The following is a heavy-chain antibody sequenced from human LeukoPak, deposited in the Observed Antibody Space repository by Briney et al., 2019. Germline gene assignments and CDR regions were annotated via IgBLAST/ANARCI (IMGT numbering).Heavy chain of an antibody. CDR1: GGSISSYY. D-gene: IGHD3-22*01. J-gene: IGHJ4*02. CDR2: IYYSGST. CDR3: ARVDYYGSSGLDY. V-gene: IGHV4-59*01. Sequence: SETLSLTCTVSGGSISSYYWSWIRQPPGKGLEWIGYIYYSGSTNYNPSLKSRVTISVDTSKNQFSLKLSSVTAADTAVYYCARVDYYGSSGLDYWGQGTLVTVSS.